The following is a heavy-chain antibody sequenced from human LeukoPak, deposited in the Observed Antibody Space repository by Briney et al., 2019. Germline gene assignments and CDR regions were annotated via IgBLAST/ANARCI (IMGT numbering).Heavy chain of an antibody. CDR1: RFTFYDYA. CDR3: AKYFGPTMVRRVILFY. V-gene: IGHV3-9*01. D-gene: IGHD3-10*01. J-gene: IGHJ4*02. Sequence: GGSLSLSSAPSRFTFYDYATHGVRHAPGKGLEWGSGISWNSGSICYADSVTGRFTISRVNAKNALYLQRNSLRAEHRPLYYFAKYFGPTMVRRVILFYWGQGTLVTVSS. CDR2: ISWNSGSI.